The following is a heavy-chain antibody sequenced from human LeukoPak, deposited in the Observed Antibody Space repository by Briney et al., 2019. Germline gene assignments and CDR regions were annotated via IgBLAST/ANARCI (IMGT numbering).Heavy chain of an antibody. J-gene: IGHJ4*02. CDR1: GFTFSTYW. CDR3: ARDRAVAGLCDY. CDR2: INHDGSEK. D-gene: IGHD6-19*01. Sequence: GGSLRLSCAASGFTFSTYWMTWVRQPPGKGLEWVAHINHDGSEKYYVDSVKGRFTISRDNARNSLYLQMNSLRVEDTAVYYCARDRAVAGLCDYWGQGTLVTVSS. V-gene: IGHV3-7*01.